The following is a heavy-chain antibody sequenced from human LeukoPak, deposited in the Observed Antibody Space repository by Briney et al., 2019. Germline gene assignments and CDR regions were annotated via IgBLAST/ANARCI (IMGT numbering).Heavy chain of an antibody. CDR2: ISGSGGST. CDR1: GFTFSSNA. V-gene: IGHV3-23*01. Sequence: GGSLRLSCAASGFTFSSNAMSWVRQAPGKGLEWVSAISGSGGSTYYADSVKGRFTISRDNSKNTLYLQMNSLRAEDTAVYYCAKPAYITMIVVVIAIDYWGQGTLVTVSS. D-gene: IGHD3-22*01. J-gene: IGHJ4*02. CDR3: AKPAYITMIVVVIAIDY.